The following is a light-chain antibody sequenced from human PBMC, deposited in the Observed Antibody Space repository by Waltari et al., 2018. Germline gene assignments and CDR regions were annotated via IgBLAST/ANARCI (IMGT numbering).Light chain of an antibody. J-gene: IGLJ2*01. Sequence: QSVLTQPPSVSGAPEQGVTISCTGGGSNIGAGYDVHWYQQFPGTAPKLLIFTKTRRPAGVPARFSGARSGASASLAITGLQAEDEGYYYCQSFDTNLSVIFGGGTKLTVL. CDR2: TKT. CDR1: GSNIGAGYD. CDR3: QSFDTNLSVI. V-gene: IGLV1-40*01.